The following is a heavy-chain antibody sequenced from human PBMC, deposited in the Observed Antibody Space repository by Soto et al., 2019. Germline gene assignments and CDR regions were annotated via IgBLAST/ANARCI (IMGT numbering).Heavy chain of an antibody. CDR3: AKAGFSSGWSPSYFDY. CDR1: GFTFSSYA. CDR2: MSGTGGST. J-gene: IGHJ4*02. V-gene: IGHV3-23*01. Sequence: EVQLLESGGGLVQPGRSLRLSCAASGFTFSSYAMNWVRQAPGKGLEWVSAMSGTGGSTYYADSVKGRFTICRDNSKNTLYRQMNSLRVEDTAVFYCAKAGFSSGWSPSYFDYWRQGTLVTVSS. D-gene: IGHD6-19*01.